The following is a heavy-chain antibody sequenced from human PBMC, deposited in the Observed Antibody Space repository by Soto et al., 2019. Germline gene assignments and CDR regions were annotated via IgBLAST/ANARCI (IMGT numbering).Heavy chain of an antibody. Sequence: SVTLSLTCAVYGGSFSGDYWSWIRQPPGKGLEWIGEINHSGSTNYNPSLKSRVTISVDTSKNQFSLKLSSVTAADTAVYYCARGTDSRFPPDYWGQGTLVTVSS. CDR1: GGSFSGDY. CDR3: ARGTDSRFPPDY. CDR2: INHSGST. D-gene: IGHD3-22*01. J-gene: IGHJ4*02. V-gene: IGHV4-34*01.